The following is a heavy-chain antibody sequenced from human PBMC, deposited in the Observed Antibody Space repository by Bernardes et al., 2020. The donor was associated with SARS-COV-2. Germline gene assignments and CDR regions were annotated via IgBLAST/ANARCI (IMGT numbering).Heavy chain of an antibody. J-gene: IGHJ3*02. D-gene: IGHD3-3*01. CDR1: GGSIRSRSYY. V-gene: IGHV4-39*01. Sequence: SETLSLTCTVSGGSIRSRSYYWGLIRQPPGKGLEWIGSIYYSGSTFYNPSLTSRVTISVDTSKNQFSLKLSSVTDADTAVYYCARQYATERTTLFGVVTLALDAFNIWGQGTMVTVSS. CDR2: IYYSGST. CDR3: ARQYATERTTLFGVVTLALDAFNI.